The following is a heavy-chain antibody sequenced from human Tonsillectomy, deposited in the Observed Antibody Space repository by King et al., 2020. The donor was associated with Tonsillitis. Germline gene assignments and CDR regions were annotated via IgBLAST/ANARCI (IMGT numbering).Heavy chain of an antibody. D-gene: IGHD2-15*01. V-gene: IGHV4-4*07. CDR3: ARAGYCSGGSCYPILFDY. J-gene: IGHJ4*02. Sequence: VQLQESGPGLVKPSETLSLTCTVSGGSISSYYWSWIRQPAGKGLEWIGRIYTSGSTNYNPSLKSRVTMSVDTSKNQFSLNLSSVTAADTAVYYCARAGYCSGGSCYPILFDYWGQGTLVTVSS. CDR2: IYTSGST. CDR1: GGSISSYY.